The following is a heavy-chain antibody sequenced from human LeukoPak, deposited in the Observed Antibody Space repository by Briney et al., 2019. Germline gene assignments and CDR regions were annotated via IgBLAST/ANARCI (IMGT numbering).Heavy chain of an antibody. CDR2: ISYDGSNK. D-gene: IGHD2-2*02. CDR3: ASGYCSSTSCYNIDY. J-gene: IGHJ4*02. V-gene: IGHV3-30-3*01. Sequence: GRSLRLSCAASGFTFSSYAMHWVRQAPGKGLEWVAVISYDGSNKYYADSVKGRFTISRDNSKNTLYLQMNSLRAEDTAVYYCASGYCSSTSCYNIDYWGQGTLVTVSP. CDR1: GFTFSSYA.